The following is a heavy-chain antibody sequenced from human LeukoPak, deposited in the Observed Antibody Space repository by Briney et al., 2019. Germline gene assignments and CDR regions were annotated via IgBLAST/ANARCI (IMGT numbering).Heavy chain of an antibody. CDR1: GYRFTNYG. Sequence: ASVTVSCKASGYRFTNYGISWVRQAPGQGLEWMGWISNYNGKTYYAQKLQGRVTVATDTSTSTAYMELRSLTSDDTAVYYCARDRGAWSTVADSFGYWGQGTLVTVSS. J-gene: IGHJ4*02. CDR2: ISNYNGKT. D-gene: IGHD6-19*01. CDR3: ARDRGAWSTVADSFGY. V-gene: IGHV1-18*01.